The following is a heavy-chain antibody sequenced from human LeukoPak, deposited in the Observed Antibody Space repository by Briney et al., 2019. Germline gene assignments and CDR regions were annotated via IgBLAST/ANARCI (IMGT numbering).Heavy chain of an antibody. D-gene: IGHD1-26*01. J-gene: IGHJ4*02. CDR3: AKDRSIRTYYTFDH. Sequence: GGSLRLSCAASGFTFNNYAMTGVRQAPGKGGEGVSSISASGVMTYYADSGKGGFTVSRDNSKNSVYVQMRSVTAADTAVYYCAKDRSIRTYYTFDHWGQGTLVTVSS. V-gene: IGHV3-23*01. CDR2: ISASGVMT. CDR1: GFTFNNYA.